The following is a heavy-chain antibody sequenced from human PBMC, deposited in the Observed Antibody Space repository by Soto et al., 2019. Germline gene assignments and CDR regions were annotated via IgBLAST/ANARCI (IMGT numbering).Heavy chain of an antibody. D-gene: IGHD5-12*01. CDR2: INHSGST. J-gene: IGHJ5*02. Sequence: QVQLQQWGAGLLKPSETLSLTCAVYGGSFSGYYWSWIRQPPGKGLEWIGEINHSGSTNYNPSLKSRVTISVDTSKNQFSLKLSSVTAADTAVYYCARGGKRWLQLFTHRQNWFDPWGQGTLVTVSS. CDR1: GGSFSGYY. CDR3: ARGGKRWLQLFTHRQNWFDP. V-gene: IGHV4-34*01.